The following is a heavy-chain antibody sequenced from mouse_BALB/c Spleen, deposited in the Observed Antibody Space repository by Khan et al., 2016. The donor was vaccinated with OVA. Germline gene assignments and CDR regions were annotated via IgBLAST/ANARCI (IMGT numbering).Heavy chain of an antibody. CDR3: ARGNYYGYYFDY. CDR2: ISYSGVT. V-gene: IGHV3-2*02. Sequence: EVQLVESGPGLVKPSQSLSLTCTVTGYSITSGYAWNWIRQFPGNKLEWMGYISYSGVTSYTPSLKSRTAITRDQSKKQLFLQLNSATTEETATYYCARGNYYGYYFDYWGQGTTLTVSS. J-gene: IGHJ2*01. D-gene: IGHD1-1*01. CDR1: GYSITSGYA.